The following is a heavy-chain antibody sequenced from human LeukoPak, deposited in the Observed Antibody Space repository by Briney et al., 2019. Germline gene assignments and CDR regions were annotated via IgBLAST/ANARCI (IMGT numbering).Heavy chain of an antibody. CDR3: ARAVRSVVVVPAAYYFDY. D-gene: IGHD2-2*01. CDR2: MNPNSGNT. J-gene: IGHJ4*02. CDR1: GYTFTSYD. Sequence: ASVNVSCKASGYTFTSYDINWVRQATGQGLEWMGWMNPNSGNTGYAQKFQGRVTMTRNTSISTAYMELSSLRSEDTAVYYCARAVRSVVVVPAAYYFDYWGQGTLVTVSS. V-gene: IGHV1-8*01.